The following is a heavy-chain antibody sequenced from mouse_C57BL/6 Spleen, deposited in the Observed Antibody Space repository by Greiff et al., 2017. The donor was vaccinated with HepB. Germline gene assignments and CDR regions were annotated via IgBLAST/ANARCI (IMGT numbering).Heavy chain of an antibody. Sequence: QVQLQQPGAELVKPGASVKLSCKASGYTFTSYWMHWVKQRPGRGLEWIGRIDPNSGGTKYNEKFKSKATLTVDKPSSTAYMQLSSLTSEDAAVYYCGRGDPQVGAEGGFDYWGKGTTLTVSS. CDR1: GYTFTSYW. CDR3: GRGDPQVGAEGGFDY. D-gene: IGHD1-1*01. V-gene: IGHV1-72*01. J-gene: IGHJ2*01. CDR2: IDPNSGGT.